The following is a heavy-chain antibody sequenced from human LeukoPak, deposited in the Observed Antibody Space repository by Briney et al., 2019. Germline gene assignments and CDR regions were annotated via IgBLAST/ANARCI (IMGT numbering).Heavy chain of an antibody. Sequence: GASVKVSCKASGYTFTGYYMHWVRQAPGQGLEWMGWINPNSGGTNYAQKFQGRVTMTRDTSISTAYMELSRLRSDDTAVYYCARGMGYCTNGVCSSDAFDIWGQGTMVTVSS. D-gene: IGHD2-8*01. J-gene: IGHJ3*02. CDR2: INPNSGGT. CDR1: GYTFTGYY. V-gene: IGHV1-2*02. CDR3: ARGMGYCTNGVCSSDAFDI.